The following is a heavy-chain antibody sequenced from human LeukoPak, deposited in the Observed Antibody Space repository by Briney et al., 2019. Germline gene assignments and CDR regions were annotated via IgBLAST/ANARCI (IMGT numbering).Heavy chain of an antibody. V-gene: IGHV3-74*01. J-gene: IGHJ4*02. CDR3: ARTPYSNYERDYGDKYYFDY. D-gene: IGHD4-11*01. CDR2: INSDGSST. Sequence: PGGSLRLSCAASGFTFSSYWMHWVRQAPGKGLVWVSRINSDGSSTSYADSVKGRFTISRDNAKNTLYLQMNSLRAEDTAVYYCARTPYSNYERDYGDKYYFDYWGQGTLVTVSS. CDR1: GFTFSSYW.